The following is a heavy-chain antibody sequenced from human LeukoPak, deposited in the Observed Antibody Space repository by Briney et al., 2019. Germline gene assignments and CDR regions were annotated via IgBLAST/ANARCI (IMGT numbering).Heavy chain of an antibody. CDR2: ISGSGGST. Sequence: GGSLRLSCAASGFTFSGYAMSWVRQAPGKGLEWVSAISGSGGSTYYADSVKGRFTISRDNSKNTLYLQMNSLRAEDTAVYYCANVSGYRLFDYFDYWGQGTLVTVSS. CDR1: GFTFSGYA. CDR3: ANVSGYRLFDYFDY. V-gene: IGHV3-23*01. J-gene: IGHJ4*02. D-gene: IGHD3-16*01.